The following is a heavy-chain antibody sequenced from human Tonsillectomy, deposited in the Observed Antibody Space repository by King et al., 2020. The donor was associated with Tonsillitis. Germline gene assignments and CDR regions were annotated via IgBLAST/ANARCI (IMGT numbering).Heavy chain of an antibody. Sequence: VQLVESGGGLIQPGGSLRLSCAASGFTVSNNYMSWVRQAPGKGLEGVSIIYSGGNTYYADSVKGRFTISRDKSKNMVYLQMNSLRAEDTAVYYCARADWFDPWGQGTLVTVSS. V-gene: IGHV3-53*01. CDR2: IYSGGNT. J-gene: IGHJ5*02. CDR1: GFTVSNNY. CDR3: ARADWFDP.